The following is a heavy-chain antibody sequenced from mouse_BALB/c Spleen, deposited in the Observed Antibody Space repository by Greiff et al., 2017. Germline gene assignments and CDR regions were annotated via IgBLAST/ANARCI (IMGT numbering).Heavy chain of an antibody. J-gene: IGHJ4*01. CDR3: TRDGYGNYEDSYAMDY. Sequence: EVKLMESGGGLVKPGGSLKLSCAASGFTFSSYTMSWVRQTPEKRLEWVATISSGGSYTYYPDSVKGRFTISRDNAKNTLYLQMSSLKSEDTAMYYCTRDGYGNYEDSYAMDYWGQGTSVTVSS. CDR2: ISSGGSYT. D-gene: IGHD2-1*01. CDR1: GFTFSSYT. V-gene: IGHV5-6-4*01.